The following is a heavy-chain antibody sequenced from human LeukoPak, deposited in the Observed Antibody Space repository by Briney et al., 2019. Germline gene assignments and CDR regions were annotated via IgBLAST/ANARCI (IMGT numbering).Heavy chain of an antibody. J-gene: IGHJ6*03. V-gene: IGHV4-39*01. CDR2: IFHSGST. CDR3: ARTTEGYCRGRSCYSYYYYMDV. CDR1: GGSMRSNTYY. Sequence: PSETLPLTCTVSGGSMRSNTYYWGWLRQPPGKGLEWIGSIFHSGSTYYNPSLKSRVTISVDMSKNQFSLKVNSVTAADTAVFYCARTTEGYCRGRSCYSYYYYMDVWGKGTTVTVSS. D-gene: IGHD2-15*01.